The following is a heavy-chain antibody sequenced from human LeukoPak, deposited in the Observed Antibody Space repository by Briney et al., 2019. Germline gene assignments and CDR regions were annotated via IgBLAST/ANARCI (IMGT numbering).Heavy chain of an antibody. Sequence: GGSLRLSCAASGFTFSSYSMNWVRQAPGKGLEWVSYISSSSSTIYYADSVKGRFTISRDNAKNSLYLQMNSLRDEDTAVYYCARQQEWGYYYDSSGYYCFDYWGQGTLVTVSS. V-gene: IGHV3-48*02. CDR1: GFTFSSYS. D-gene: IGHD3-22*01. CDR3: ARQQEWGYYYDSSGYYCFDY. J-gene: IGHJ4*02. CDR2: ISSSSSTI.